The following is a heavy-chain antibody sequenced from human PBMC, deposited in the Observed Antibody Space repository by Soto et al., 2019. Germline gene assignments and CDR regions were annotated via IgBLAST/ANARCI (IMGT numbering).Heavy chain of an antibody. V-gene: IGHV1-58*01. J-gene: IGHJ5*02. CDR1: GFTFTSSA. CDR2: IVVGSGNT. Sequence: ASVKLSCTASGFTFTSSAVQWVRQARGQRLEWIGWIVVGSGNTKYSQKFQGRVTITRDTSASTAYMELSSLRSEDTAVYYCARAATVTSNGWFDPWGQGTLVTVSS. CDR3: ARAATVTSNGWFDP. D-gene: IGHD4-17*01.